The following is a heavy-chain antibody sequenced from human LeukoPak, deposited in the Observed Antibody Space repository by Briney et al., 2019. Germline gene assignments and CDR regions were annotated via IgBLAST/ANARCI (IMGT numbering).Heavy chain of an antibody. CDR1: GFTFSSYA. CDR3: ARARGAVPGAHFDC. D-gene: IGHD3-10*01. Sequence: GGSLRLSCAASGFTFSSYAMRWIRRAPGRELEWISYISNSGSSISYADSVKGRFTISRDNAKKSLFLQMSSLRAEDTAVYYCARARGAVPGAHFDCWGQGTLVTVSS. V-gene: IGHV3-11*01. CDR2: ISNSGSSI. J-gene: IGHJ4*02.